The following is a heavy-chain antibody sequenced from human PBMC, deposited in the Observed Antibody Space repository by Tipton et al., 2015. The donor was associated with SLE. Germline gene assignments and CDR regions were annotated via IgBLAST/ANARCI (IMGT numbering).Heavy chain of an antibody. V-gene: IGHV4-39*07. CDR1: GGSISSSSYY. D-gene: IGHD3-10*01. Sequence: LRLSCTVSGGSISSSSYYWGWIRQPPGKGLEWIGSIYCSGSTYYNPSLKSRVTISVDTSKNQFSLKLSSVTAADTAVYYCARDLPGGYWGQGTLVTVSS. J-gene: IGHJ4*02. CDR2: IYCSGST. CDR3: ARDLPGGY.